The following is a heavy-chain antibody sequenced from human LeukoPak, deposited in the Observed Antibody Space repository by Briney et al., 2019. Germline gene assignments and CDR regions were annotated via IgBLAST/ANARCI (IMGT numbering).Heavy chain of an antibody. Sequence: GGSLRLSCAASGFTFSSYAMSWVRQAPGKGLEWVSAISGSGGSTYYADSVKGRFTISRDNSKNTLYLQMNSLRAEDTAVYYCAKDHTPSSWYPSGYWGQGALVTVSS. CDR3: AKDHTPSSWYPSGY. CDR2: ISGSGGST. J-gene: IGHJ4*02. CDR1: GFTFSSYA. V-gene: IGHV3-23*01. D-gene: IGHD6-13*01.